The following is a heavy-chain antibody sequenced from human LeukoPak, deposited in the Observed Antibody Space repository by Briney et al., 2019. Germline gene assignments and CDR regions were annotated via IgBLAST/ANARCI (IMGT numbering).Heavy chain of an antibody. J-gene: IGHJ4*02. D-gene: IGHD1-26*01. Sequence: LSLTCTVSGGSISSSNYYWGWIRQPPGKGLEWVAVISYDGSNKYYADSVKGRFTISRDNSKNTLYLQMNSLRAEDTAVYYCARDQWELPDYWGQGTLVTVSS. CDR1: GGSISSSN. V-gene: IGHV3-30*16. CDR3: ARDQWELPDY. CDR2: ISYDGSNK.